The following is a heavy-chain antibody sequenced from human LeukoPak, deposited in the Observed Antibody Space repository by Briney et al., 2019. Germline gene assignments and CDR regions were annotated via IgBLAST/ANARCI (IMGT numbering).Heavy chain of an antibody. D-gene: IGHD6-6*01. CDR3: ARGSSIAARFDY. V-gene: IGHV4-39*01. CDR1: GGSISSSSYY. Sequence: SETLSLTCTVSGGSISSSSYYWGWIRQPPGKGLEWIGSIYYSGSTYYNPSLKSPVTISVDTSKNQFSLKLSSVTAADTAVYYCARGSSIAARFDYWGQGTLVTVSS. J-gene: IGHJ4*02. CDR2: IYYSGST.